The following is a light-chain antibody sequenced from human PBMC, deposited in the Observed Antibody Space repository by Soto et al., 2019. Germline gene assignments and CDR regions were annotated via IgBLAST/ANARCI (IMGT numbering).Light chain of an antibody. V-gene: IGKV3-15*01. CDR3: QQYTDWPPT. CDR2: GAS. Sequence: EIVMRQSPATLSVSPGQRATLSCRASQSVRTTVAWYHQRPGQAPRLLIFGASTRASGVPDRFSGDGSGTDFTLTVTSLHSEDFGIYYCQQYTDWPPTFGQATKVEIK. CDR1: QSVRTT. J-gene: IGKJ1*01.